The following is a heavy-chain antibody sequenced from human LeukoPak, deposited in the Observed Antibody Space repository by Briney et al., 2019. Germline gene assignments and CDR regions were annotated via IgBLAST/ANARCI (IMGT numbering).Heavy chain of an antibody. CDR1: GFTFSSYG. Sequence: GGSLRLSCAASGFTFSSYGMHWVRQAPGKGLEWVAFIRYDGSNKYYADSVKGRFTISRDNSKSTLYLQMNSLRAEDTAVYYCAKRALYGGKNAGFFWFDPWGQGTLVTVSS. J-gene: IGHJ5*02. CDR3: AKRALYGGKNAGFFWFDP. V-gene: IGHV3-30*02. CDR2: IRYDGSNK. D-gene: IGHD4-23*01.